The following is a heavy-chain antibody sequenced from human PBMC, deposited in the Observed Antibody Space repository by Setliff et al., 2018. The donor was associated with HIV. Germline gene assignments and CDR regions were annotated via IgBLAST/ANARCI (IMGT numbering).Heavy chain of an antibody. CDR2: IRTKINNYAT. D-gene: IGHD6-19*01. CDR1: GFIFSTFP. CDR3: TGWGSGWPQNY. V-gene: IGHV3-73*01. Sequence: PGGSLRLSCAASGFIFSTFPMHWVRQAPGKGLEWIGRIRTKINNYATTYTASVKDRFIISRDDSKNTAFLQMNSLKSEDTAVYYCTGWGSGWPQNYWGQGTLVTVSS. J-gene: IGHJ4*02.